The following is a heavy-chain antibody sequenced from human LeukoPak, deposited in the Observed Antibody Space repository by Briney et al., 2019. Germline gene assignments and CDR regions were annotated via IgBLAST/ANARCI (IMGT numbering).Heavy chain of an antibody. D-gene: IGHD3-3*01. V-gene: IGHV1-46*01. CDR2: INPSGGST. J-gene: IGHJ6*04. Sequence: GAPVKVSCKASGYTFTSYYMHWVRQAPGQGLEWMGIINPSGGSTSYAQKFQGRVTMTRDTSTSTVYMELSSLRSEDTAVYYCARGFSTIFGVVIPPDVWGKGTTVTVSS. CDR1: GYTFTSYY. CDR3: ARGFSTIFGVVIPPDV.